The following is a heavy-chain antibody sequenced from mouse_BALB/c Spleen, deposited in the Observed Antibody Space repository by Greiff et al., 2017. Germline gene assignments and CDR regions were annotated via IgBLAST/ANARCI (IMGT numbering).Heavy chain of an antibody. J-gene: IGHJ1*01. D-gene: IGHD1-1*02. CDR3: ARGGNRRYVDV. CDR2: IDPANGNT. Sequence: EVQLQQSGAELVRPGALVKLSCKASGFNINDYYMHWVKQRPEQGLEWIGRIDPANGNTKYDPKFQGKATITADTSSNTAYLQLSSLTSEDTAVYYCARGGNRRYVDVWGGTTVTVSS. V-gene: IGHV14-1*02. CDR1: GFNINDYY.